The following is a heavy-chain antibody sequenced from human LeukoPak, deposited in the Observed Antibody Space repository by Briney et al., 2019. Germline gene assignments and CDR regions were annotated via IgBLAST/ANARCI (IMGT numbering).Heavy chain of an antibody. Sequence: TGGSLRLSCAASGFTFRSYAMSWVRQAPGKGLEWVSAISGSGGSTYFAASARGRFTISRDNSKNTLYLQMNSLRAEDTAVYYCARDIRGIAAVRDAFDIWGQGTMVTVSS. CDR3: ARDIRGIAAVRDAFDI. D-gene: IGHD6-13*01. CDR2: ISGSGGST. CDR1: GFTFRSYA. V-gene: IGHV3-23*01. J-gene: IGHJ3*02.